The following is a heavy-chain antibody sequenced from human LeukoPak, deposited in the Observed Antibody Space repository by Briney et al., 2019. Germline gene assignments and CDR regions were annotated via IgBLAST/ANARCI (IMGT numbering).Heavy chain of an antibody. Sequence: PGGSLRLSCAASGFTSSNYAMSWVRQAPGKGLEWVSAISGSGGSTYYADSVKGRFTISRDNSKNTLYLQMNSLRAEDTAVYYCAKGYGSGSYYNEHTFDYWGQGTLVTVSS. V-gene: IGHV3-23*01. J-gene: IGHJ4*02. D-gene: IGHD3-10*01. CDR2: ISGSGGST. CDR1: GFTSSNYA. CDR3: AKGYGSGSYYNEHTFDY.